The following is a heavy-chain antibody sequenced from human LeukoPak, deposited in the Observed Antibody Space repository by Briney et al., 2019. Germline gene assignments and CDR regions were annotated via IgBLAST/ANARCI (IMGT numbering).Heavy chain of an antibody. J-gene: IGHJ4*02. D-gene: IGHD3-22*01. CDR3: ARYGYDSSGYTRGTDY. Sequence: GGSLRLSCAASAFPFRSYWMHWVRQAPGKGLVWISRIDTDGSFTGYADSVKGRFTISRDNAKNTLYLQMNSLRAEDTAVYYCARYGYDSSGYTRGTDYWGQGTLVTVSS. CDR1: AFPFRSYW. V-gene: IGHV3-74*01. CDR2: IDTDGSFT.